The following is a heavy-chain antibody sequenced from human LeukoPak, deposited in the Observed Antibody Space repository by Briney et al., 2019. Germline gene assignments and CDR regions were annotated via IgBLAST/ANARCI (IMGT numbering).Heavy chain of an antibody. Sequence: APVKVSCKASGYTFTGYYMHWVRQAPGQGLEWMGWINPNSGGTNYAQKFQGRVTMTRDTSISTAYMELSRLRSDDTAVYYCARGLYPNRGATTLYYWGQGTLVTVSS. CDR1: GYTFTGYY. CDR2: INPNSGGT. D-gene: IGHD1-26*01. J-gene: IGHJ4*02. V-gene: IGHV1-2*02. CDR3: ARGLYPNRGATTLYY.